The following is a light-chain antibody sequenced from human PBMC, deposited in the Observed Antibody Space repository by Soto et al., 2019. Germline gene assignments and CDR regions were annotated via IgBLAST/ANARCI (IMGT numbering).Light chain of an antibody. CDR1: SSNIGNNY. CDR3: GTWDSSLSAYV. Sequence: SVLTQPPSVSAAPGQKVTISCSGSSSNIGNNYVSWYQQLPGTAPKLLIYDNNKRFSGIPDRFSGSKSGTSATLGITGLQTGDEADYYCGTWDSSLSAYVFGTGTKVTVL. J-gene: IGLJ1*01. CDR2: DNN. V-gene: IGLV1-51*01.